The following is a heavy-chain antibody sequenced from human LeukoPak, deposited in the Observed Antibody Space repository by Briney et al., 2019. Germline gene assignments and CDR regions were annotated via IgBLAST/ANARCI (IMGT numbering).Heavy chain of an antibody. CDR3: TRRGDDYSNPLDY. D-gene: IGHD4-11*01. CDR2: IRSKVYGGTT. Sequence: PGGSLRLSCTASGFTFGDYAMSWFRQAPGKGLEWVGFIRSKVYGGTTEYAASVKGRFTISRDDSKSIAYLQMNSLKTEDTAVYYCTRRGDDYSNPLDYWGQGTLVTVSS. J-gene: IGHJ4*02. CDR1: GFTFGDYA. V-gene: IGHV3-49*03.